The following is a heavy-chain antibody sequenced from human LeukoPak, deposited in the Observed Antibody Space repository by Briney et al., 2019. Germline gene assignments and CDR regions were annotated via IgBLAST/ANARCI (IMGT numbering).Heavy chain of an antibody. D-gene: IGHD6-13*01. Sequence: PGRSLRLSCAASGFTFSSYGMHWVRQAPGKGLEWVAVILYDGSNKYYADSVKGRFTISRDNSKNTLYLQMNSLRAEDTAAYYCAKDRAAAGTGYFDYWGQGTLVTVSS. J-gene: IGHJ4*02. CDR3: AKDRAAAGTGYFDY. V-gene: IGHV3-30*18. CDR2: ILYDGSNK. CDR1: GFTFSSYG.